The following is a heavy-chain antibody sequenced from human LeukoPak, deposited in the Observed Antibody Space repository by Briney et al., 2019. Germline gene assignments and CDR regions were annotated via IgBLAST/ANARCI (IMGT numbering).Heavy chain of an antibody. CDR3: ARGYQRPDY. CDR1: GFTFSTYT. D-gene: IGHD2-2*01. CDR2: ISSSSSNNI. J-gene: IGHJ4*02. V-gene: IGHV3-21*01. Sequence: GGSLRLSCAASGFTFSTYTMNWVRQAPGKGLEWVSSISSSSSNNINYADSVKGRFTISRDNAMNSVHLQMNSLRVEDTAVYYCARGYQRPDYWGQGTLITVSS.